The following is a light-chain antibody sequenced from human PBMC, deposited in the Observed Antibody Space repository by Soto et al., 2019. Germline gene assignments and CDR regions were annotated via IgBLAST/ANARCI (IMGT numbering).Light chain of an antibody. V-gene: IGKV3-20*01. Sequence: EIVLTQSPGTLSLSPGERATLSCRASQSVSSSYLAWYQQKPGQAPRLLLYGASSRASGIPDRLSGSGSRTSFTITISTLEPDDFAVYYCQQDGSSPVFTYGPGTKVVIK. CDR2: GAS. CDR1: QSVSSSY. J-gene: IGKJ3*01. CDR3: QQDGSSPVFT.